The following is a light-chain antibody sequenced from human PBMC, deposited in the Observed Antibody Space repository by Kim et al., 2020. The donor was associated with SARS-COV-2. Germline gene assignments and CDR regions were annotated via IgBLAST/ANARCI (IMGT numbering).Light chain of an antibody. CDR3: VAWDDSLNGSV. Sequence: QRVTISCSGGRAKIGSNVVNWYQQLPGTAPKPLLYSNDSRPSGVPARFSGSKSGTSASLAISGLQSEDEADYYCVAWDDSLNGSVFGGGTKVTVL. V-gene: IGLV1-44*01. CDR2: SND. J-gene: IGLJ3*02. CDR1: RAKIGSNV.